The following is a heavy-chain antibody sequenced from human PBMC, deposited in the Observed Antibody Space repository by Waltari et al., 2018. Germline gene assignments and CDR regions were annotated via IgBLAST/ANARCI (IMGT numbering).Heavy chain of an antibody. CDR2: VRGDGRT. CDR3: ACDRGRGLYLDT. CDR1: C. D-gene: IGHD2-15*01. Sequence: CWSWVCQPPEKGLEWIGQVRGDGRTNYNPSFASRVIISLDTSTHHFALEMTSATAADTALYYCACDRGRGLYLDTWGQGILVTVAP. V-gene: IGHV4-4*02. J-gene: IGHJ4*02.